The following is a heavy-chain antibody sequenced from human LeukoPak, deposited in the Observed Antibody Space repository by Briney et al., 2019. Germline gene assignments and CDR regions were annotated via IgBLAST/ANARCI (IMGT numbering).Heavy chain of an antibody. V-gene: IGHV3-23*01. J-gene: IGHJ4*02. D-gene: IGHD3-10*01. CDR1: GFAFGNYA. Sequence: GGSLRLSCAASGFAFGNYAMGWVRQAPGKGLEWVSSIDSSGSYTPSADSVKGRFTISRDNSKNTLYLQMNSLRAEGTAVYYCAKAIAGYGSGSYWGQGTLVTVSS. CDR3: AKAIAGYGSGSY. CDR2: IDSSGSYT.